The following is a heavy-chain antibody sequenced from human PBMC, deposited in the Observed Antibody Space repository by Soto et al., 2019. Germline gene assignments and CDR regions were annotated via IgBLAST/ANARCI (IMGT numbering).Heavy chain of an antibody. CDR1: GGSISSGGYY. J-gene: IGHJ5*02. CDR2: IYYSGST. CDR3: ARVALRGYSGRSFTEGGPRFDP. V-gene: IGHV4-31*03. D-gene: IGHD5-12*01. Sequence: QVQLQESGPGLVKPSQTLSLTCIVSGGSISSGGYYWSWIRQHPGKGLEWIGYIYYSGSTYYNPSLKSRVTISVDTSKNQFSLKLSSVTAADTAVYYCARVALRGYSGRSFTEGGPRFDPWGQGTLVTVSS.